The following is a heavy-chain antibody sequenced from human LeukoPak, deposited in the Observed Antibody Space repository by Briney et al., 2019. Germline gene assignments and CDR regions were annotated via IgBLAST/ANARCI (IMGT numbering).Heavy chain of an antibody. CDR1: GGSISSYY. D-gene: IGHD6-13*01. V-gene: IGHV4-4*07. Sequence: SETPSLTCTVSGGSISSYYWSWIRQPAGKGLEWIGRIYTSGSTNYNPSLKSRVTMSVDTSRNQFSLRLSSVTAADTAVYYCARVSSSWFFFDYWGQGTLVTVSS. J-gene: IGHJ4*02. CDR2: IYTSGST. CDR3: ARVSSSWFFFDY.